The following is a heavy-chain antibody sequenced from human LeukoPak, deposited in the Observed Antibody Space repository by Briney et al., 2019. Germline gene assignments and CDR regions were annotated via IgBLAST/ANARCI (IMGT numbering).Heavy chain of an antibody. V-gene: IGHV3-21*04. CDR3: AKDHGTAVAGFYY. CDR1: GFTFSSYS. Sequence: GGSLRLSCAASGFTFSSYSMNWVRQAPGKGLEWVSSISSSSSYIYYADSVKGRFTISRDTSKNTLYLQMNSLRAEDTAIYYCAKDHGTAVAGFYYWGQGTLVTVSS. D-gene: IGHD6-19*01. J-gene: IGHJ4*02. CDR2: ISSSSSYI.